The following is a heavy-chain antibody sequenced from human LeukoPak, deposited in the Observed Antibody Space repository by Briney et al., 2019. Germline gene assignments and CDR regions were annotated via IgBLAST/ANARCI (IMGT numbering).Heavy chain of an antibody. V-gene: IGHV3-7*04. J-gene: IGHJ4*02. CDR2: INRDGSDK. D-gene: IGHD2/OR15-2a*01. CDR1: GFPFSTYW. CDR3: ARDSSMARDY. Sequence: GGSLRLSCAASGFPFSTYWMTWVRQAPGKGLEWVANINRDGSDKYYVDSVRGRFTISRDNAKNSLYLQMNSLRAEDTAVYYCARDSSMARDYWGQGTRVTVSS.